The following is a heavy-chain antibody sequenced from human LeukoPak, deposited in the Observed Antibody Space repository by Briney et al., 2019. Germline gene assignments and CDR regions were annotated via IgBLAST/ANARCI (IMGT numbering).Heavy chain of an antibody. Sequence: GSLRLSCETAGFTLSSYVMHWVRRTPGKGLEWVSRISHDGIISYADSVKGRFTISRDNAKNTLLLQMNSLRVEDTAVYYCARDFVFKIDYWGRGTLVTVSS. CDR3: ARDFVFKIDY. D-gene: IGHD3-3*01. V-gene: IGHV3-74*01. J-gene: IGHJ4*02. CDR1: GFTLSSYV. CDR2: ISHDGII.